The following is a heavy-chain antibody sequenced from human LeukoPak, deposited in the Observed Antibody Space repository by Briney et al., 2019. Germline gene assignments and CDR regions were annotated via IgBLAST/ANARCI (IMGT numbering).Heavy chain of an antibody. V-gene: IGHV3-30*14. CDR2: ISYDGSNK. D-gene: IGHD5-24*01. CDR1: GFTFSSYA. J-gene: IGHJ4*02. CDR3: AMDSSWLPLKFDY. Sequence: GRSLRLSCAASGFTFSSYAMHWVRQAPGKGLEWVAVISYDGSNKYYADSVKGRFTISRDNSKNTLSLQMNSLRAEDTAVYYCAMDSSWLPLKFDYWGQGTLVTVST.